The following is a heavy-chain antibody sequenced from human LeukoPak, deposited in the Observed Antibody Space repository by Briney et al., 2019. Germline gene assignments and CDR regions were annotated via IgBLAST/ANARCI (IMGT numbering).Heavy chain of an antibody. CDR1: GFTFSSYG. J-gene: IGHJ3*02. D-gene: IGHD4-23*01. CDR2: IRYDGSNK. V-gene: IGHV3-30*02. Sequence: PGGSLRLSCAASGFTFSSYGMHWVRQAPGKGLEWVAFIRYDGSNKYYADSVKGRFTISRDNSKNTLYLQMNSLRAEDTAVYYCAASYGGFDAFDIWGQGAMVTVSS. CDR3: AASYGGFDAFDI.